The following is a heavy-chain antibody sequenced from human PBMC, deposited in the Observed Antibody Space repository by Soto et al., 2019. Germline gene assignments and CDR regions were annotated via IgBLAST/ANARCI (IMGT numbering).Heavy chain of an antibody. CDR2: MRADSGDT. Sequence: QVQLVQPGAEVRKPGASVKVSCKASGDSFRNFDFNWVRQPSGQGLEWMGWMRADSGDTGHAQKFQGRVTMTRDTSMSTAYMELSSLRVEDTAVYYCARYIFGQGFKAWGQGTLVFVSS. D-gene: IGHD3-3*02. J-gene: IGHJ5*02. CDR3: ARYIFGQGFKA. CDR1: GDSFRNFD. V-gene: IGHV1-8*01.